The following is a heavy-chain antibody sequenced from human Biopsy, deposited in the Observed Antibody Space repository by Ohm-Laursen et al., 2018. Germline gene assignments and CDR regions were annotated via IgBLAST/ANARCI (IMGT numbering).Heavy chain of an antibody. CDR2: LNTVSGNS. D-gene: IGHD1-7*01. V-gene: IGHV1-8*01. Sequence: SSVKVSCKASGYTFTSYDITWVRQASGQGPEWIGWLNTVSGNSNFGQKFRGRVTVTSDTSISTAYMELSGLTSDDTATYYCGRAVRNQLLTDPWGQGTLVTVTS. CDR1: GYTFTSYD. J-gene: IGHJ5*02. CDR3: GRAVRNQLLTDP.